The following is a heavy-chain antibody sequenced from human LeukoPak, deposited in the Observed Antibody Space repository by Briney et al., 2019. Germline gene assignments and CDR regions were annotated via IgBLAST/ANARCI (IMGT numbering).Heavy chain of an antibody. D-gene: IGHD4-23*01. J-gene: IGHJ3*02. Sequence: SETLSLTCTVSGGSISSGDYYWSWIRQPPGKGLEWIGYIYHSGSTYYNPSLKSRVTISVDTSKNQFSLKLSSVTAADTAVYYCAREPTVVTGAFDIWGQGTMVTVSS. CDR3: AREPTVVTGAFDI. V-gene: IGHV4-30-4*08. CDR1: GGSISSGDYY. CDR2: IYHSGST.